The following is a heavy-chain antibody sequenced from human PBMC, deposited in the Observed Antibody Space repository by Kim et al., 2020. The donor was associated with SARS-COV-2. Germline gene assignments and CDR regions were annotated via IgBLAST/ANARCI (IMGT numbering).Heavy chain of an antibody. CDR2: IYWNDDK. D-gene: IGHD1-1*01. V-gene: IGHV2-5*01. Sequence: SGPTLVKPTQTLTLTCSFSGFSLSTSGLGVGWIRQPPGKALEWLALIYWNDDKRYSPSLKTRLTVTMATSRNQVVLTMTNMDPVDSGTYYCAHRGGTGTKFDYWGQGNLVTVSS. CDR1: GFSLSTSGLG. J-gene: IGHJ4*02. CDR3: AHRGGTGTKFDY.